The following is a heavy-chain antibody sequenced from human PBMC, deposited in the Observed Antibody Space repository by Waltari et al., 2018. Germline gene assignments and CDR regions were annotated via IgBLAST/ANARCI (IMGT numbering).Heavy chain of an antibody. J-gene: IGHJ4*02. Sequence: EVQLVESGGGLVQPGGSLRLSCADYGFTLSSNAMHWVRQVPGKGLEYVSAISSNGGSTYYANSVKGRFTISRDNSKNTLYLQMGSLRAEDMAVYYCARDGGSSGYDYWGQGTLVTVSS. CDR2: ISSNGGST. V-gene: IGHV3-64*01. D-gene: IGHD6-19*01. CDR1: GFTLSSNA. CDR3: ARDGGSSGYDY.